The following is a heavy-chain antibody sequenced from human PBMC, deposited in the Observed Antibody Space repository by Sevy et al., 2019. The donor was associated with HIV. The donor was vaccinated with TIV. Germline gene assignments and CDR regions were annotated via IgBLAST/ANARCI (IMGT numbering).Heavy chain of an antibody. CDR1: GFTFSSYS. CDR2: ISSSSSYI. CDR3: ARWDADRRWYFDY. J-gene: IGHJ4*02. Sequence: GGSLRLSCVVSGFTFSSYSMNWVRQAPGKGLQRVSSISSSSSYIYHADSVKGRFTISRDNAKNSLYLQMNSLRAEDTAVYYCARWDADRRWYFDYWCQGTLVTVSS. D-gene: IGHD1-26*01. V-gene: IGHV3-21*01.